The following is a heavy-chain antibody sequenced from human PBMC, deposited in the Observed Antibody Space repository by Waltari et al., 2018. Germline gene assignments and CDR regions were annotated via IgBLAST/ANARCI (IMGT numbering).Heavy chain of an antibody. V-gene: IGHV3-53*01. D-gene: IGHD6-19*01. CDR1: GFTVRTTF. J-gene: IGHJ4*02. CDR3: AKQSPSYTRGWYPLES. CDR2: IYSGGNT. Sequence: EVQLVESGGNLIQPGGSLRLSCAASGFTVRTTFISWVRQAPGKGLEWVSSIYSGGNTSYAGSGKGRFTISRDNYKNMVYLEMNSLRAEDTAVYYCAKQSPSYTRGWYPLESWGPGTLVTVSP.